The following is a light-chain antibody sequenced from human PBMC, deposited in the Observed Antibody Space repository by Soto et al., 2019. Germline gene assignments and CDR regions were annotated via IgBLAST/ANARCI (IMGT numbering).Light chain of an antibody. CDR1: QSVSSSY. J-gene: IGKJ1*01. Sequence: EIVLTQSPGTLSLSPGERATLSCRASQSVSSSYLAWYQQKPGQAPRLLIYAASSRATGIPDRFSGSGSGTDFTLTISRLEPEDFAVYYCQHYGRSPTWTFGHGTKVEIK. CDR2: AAS. V-gene: IGKV3-20*01. CDR3: QHYGRSPTWT.